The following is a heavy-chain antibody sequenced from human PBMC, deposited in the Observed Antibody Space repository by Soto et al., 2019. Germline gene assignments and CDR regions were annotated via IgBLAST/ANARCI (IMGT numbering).Heavy chain of an antibody. CDR2: IYSSGST. J-gene: IGHJ4*02. Sequence: VQLVESGGGLVQPGGSLRLSCAASGFTFSSYWMSWVRQAPGKGLEWIGRIYSSGSTNYNPSLKSRVTMSVDTSKNQFSLKLTSVTAADTAVYYCVRGGYYGSGSYYTLLDYWGQGTLVTVSS. V-gene: IGHV4-4*07. D-gene: IGHD3-10*01. CDR3: VRGGYYGSGSYYTLLDY. CDR1: GFTFSSYW.